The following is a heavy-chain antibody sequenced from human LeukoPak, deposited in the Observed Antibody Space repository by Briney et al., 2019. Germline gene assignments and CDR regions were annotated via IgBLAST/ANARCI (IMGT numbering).Heavy chain of an antibody. J-gene: IGHJ5*02. V-gene: IGHV3-23*01. CDR1: GFTFSSYA. D-gene: IGHD2-15*01. CDR3: AKQASVVVVAQLGP. CDR2: ISGSGGST. Sequence: GGSLRLSCAASGFTFSSYAMSWVRQAPGKGLEWVSAISGSGGSTYYADSVKGRFTISRDNSKNTLYLQMNSLGAEDTAVYYCAKQASVVVVAQLGPWGQGTLVTVSS.